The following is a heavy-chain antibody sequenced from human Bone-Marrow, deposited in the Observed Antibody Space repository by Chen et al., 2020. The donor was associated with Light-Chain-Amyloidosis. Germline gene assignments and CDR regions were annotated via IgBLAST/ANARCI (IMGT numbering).Heavy chain of an antibody. J-gene: IGHJ4*02. CDR3: ARRRDGYNFDD. CDR2: IYPDDSDA. D-gene: IGHD5-12*01. V-gene: IGHV5-51*01. Sequence: EVQLEQSGPEVKKPGESLKISCKGSGYTFPNYWIGWVRQMPGKGLEWKGVIYPDDSDARYSPSFEGQVTISADKSITTAYLQWRSLKASDTAMYDCARRRDGYNFDDWGQGTLVTVSS. CDR1: GYTFPNYW.